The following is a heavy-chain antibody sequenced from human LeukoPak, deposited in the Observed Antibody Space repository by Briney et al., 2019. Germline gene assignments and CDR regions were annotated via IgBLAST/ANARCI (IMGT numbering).Heavy chain of an antibody. CDR2: TIPNLGIA. CDR3: ATFMVRGDYYGMDV. CDR1: GFTFSSYA. V-gene: IGHV1-69*04. D-gene: IGHD3-10*01. Sequence: SVKLSCKASGFTFSSYAISWVRQAPGQGLEWIGRTIPNLGIANYAHKFQGRVTITADKSTSTAYMELSSLRSDDTAVYYCATFMVRGDYYGMDVWGQGTTVTVS. J-gene: IGHJ6*02.